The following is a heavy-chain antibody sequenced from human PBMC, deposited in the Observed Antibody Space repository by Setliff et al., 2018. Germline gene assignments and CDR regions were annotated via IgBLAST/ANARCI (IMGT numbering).Heavy chain of an antibody. CDR3: SRLVRYCSKTTCQTASGAEL. J-gene: IGHJ4*02. CDR1: GYTFSHSG. V-gene: IGHV1-18*01. CDR2: ISVYTGNT. D-gene: IGHD2-8*01. Sequence: ASVKVSCKASGYTFSHSGITWVRQAPGQGLEWMGWISVYTGNTNYSPKLQGRVTMTTDASTSTAYMELRGLTSDDTAVYYCSRLVRYCSKTTCQTASGAELWGQGTLVTVSS.